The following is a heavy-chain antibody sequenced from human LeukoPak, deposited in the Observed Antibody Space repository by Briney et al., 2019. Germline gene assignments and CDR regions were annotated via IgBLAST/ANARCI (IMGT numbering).Heavy chain of an antibody. CDR3: ATSDGARELQSFDY. CDR2: KFYSGNA. J-gene: IGHJ4*02. CDR1: GFTFSSYW. V-gene: IGHV4-39*07. D-gene: IGHD1-26*01. Sequence: GSLRLSCAASGFTFSSYWMSWVRQPPGKGLEWIGSKFYSGNAYQNPSLKSRVTISVDTSKNQFSLKLSSVTAADTAVYYCATSDGARELQSFDYWGQGTLVTVSS.